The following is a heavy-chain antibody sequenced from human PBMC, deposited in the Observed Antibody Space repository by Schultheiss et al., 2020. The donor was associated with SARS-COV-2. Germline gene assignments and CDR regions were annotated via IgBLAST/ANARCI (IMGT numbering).Heavy chain of an antibody. J-gene: IGHJ4*02. Sequence: GGSLRLSCAASGFTVSSKYMSWVRQAPGKGLEWVSGISGSGGSIYYADSVKGRFAISRDNSENTLSLQMNTLRAEDTAVYYCAKATLGYCSGSKCYFFDQWGQGTLVTVSS. CDR2: ISGSGGSI. V-gene: IGHV3-23*01. D-gene: IGHD2-15*01. CDR3: AKATLGYCSGSKCYFFDQ. CDR1: GFTVSSKY.